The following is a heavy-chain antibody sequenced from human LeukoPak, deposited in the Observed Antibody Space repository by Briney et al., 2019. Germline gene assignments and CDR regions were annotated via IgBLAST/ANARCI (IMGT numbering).Heavy chain of an antibody. Sequence: AGGSLRLSCAASGFTFSSYGMHWVRQAPGKGLEWVAFIRYDGSNKYYADSVKGRFTISRDNSKNTLYLQMNSLRAEDTAVYYCARAGRHSSGYRFDYWGQGTLVTVSS. D-gene: IGHD3-22*01. J-gene: IGHJ4*02. CDR2: IRYDGSNK. CDR1: GFTFSSYG. V-gene: IGHV3-30*02. CDR3: ARAGRHSSGYRFDY.